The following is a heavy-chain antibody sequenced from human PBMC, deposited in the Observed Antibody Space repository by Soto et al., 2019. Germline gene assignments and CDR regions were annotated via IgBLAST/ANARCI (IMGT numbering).Heavy chain of an antibody. Sequence: QVQLVESGGGVVQPGRSLRLSCVASGLIFSDYGMHWLRQAPGKGLEWVAVTASEGSNRYYGDSVKGRFTISRDNSRTTLYLQMDSLREDDTAVYYCARKNAGTVWELLDIWGQGTLVTVSS. CDR1: GLIFSDYG. J-gene: IGHJ4*02. CDR2: TASEGSNR. V-gene: IGHV3-30*03. D-gene: IGHD2-15*01. CDR3: ARKNAGTVWELLDI.